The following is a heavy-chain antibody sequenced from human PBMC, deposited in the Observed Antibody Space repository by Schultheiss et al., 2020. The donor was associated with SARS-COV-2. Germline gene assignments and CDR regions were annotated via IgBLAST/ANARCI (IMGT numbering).Heavy chain of an antibody. CDR3: TTDEGAFNI. J-gene: IGHJ3*02. V-gene: IGHV3-15*01. Sequence: GGSLRLSCAASGFTFSSYSMSWVRQAPGMGPEWVGRIKSKTDGGTTDFAAPVKGRFTISRDDSKNTLYLQMNSLKTEDTAVYYCTTDEGAFNIWGQGTMVTVSS. CDR2: IKSKTDGGTT. CDR1: GFTFSSYS.